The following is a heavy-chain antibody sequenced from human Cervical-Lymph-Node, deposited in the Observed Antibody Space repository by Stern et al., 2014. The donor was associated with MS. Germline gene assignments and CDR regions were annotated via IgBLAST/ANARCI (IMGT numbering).Heavy chain of an antibody. CDR2: IYPGDSDT. J-gene: IGHJ3*02. CDR1: GFSFTTHW. CDR3: AKARYVQALSDAFDI. V-gene: IGHV5-51*03. Sequence: EVQLVGSGAEVKKPGESLKISCEGSGFSFTTHWIAWVRQMPGEGLEWMGIIYPGDSDTRYSPSFQGRVTISADKSISTAYLQWNSLTASDTAMYYCAKARYVQALSDAFDIWGQGTMVTVSS. D-gene: IGHD2-2*01.